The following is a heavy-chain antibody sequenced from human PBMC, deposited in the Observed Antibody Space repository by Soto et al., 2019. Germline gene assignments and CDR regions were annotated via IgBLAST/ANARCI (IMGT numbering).Heavy chain of an antibody. CDR1: GFTFSSYN. Sequence: GGAPRLSFAASGFTFSSYNMNWVRPAPGKGLEWVSYISSSSTIYYADSVKGRFTISRDDAKNSLYLQMNSLRAEDTAVYYCARANYYGSPGDFDYWGQGTLVTVSS. J-gene: IGHJ4*02. V-gene: IGHV3-48*01. CDR2: ISSSSTI. D-gene: IGHD3-10*01. CDR3: ARANYYGSPGDFDY.